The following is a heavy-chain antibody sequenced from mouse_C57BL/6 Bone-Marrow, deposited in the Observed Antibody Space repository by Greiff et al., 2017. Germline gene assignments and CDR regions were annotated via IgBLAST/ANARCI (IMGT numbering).Heavy chain of an antibody. CDR3: ATHYFDY. J-gene: IGHJ2*01. V-gene: IGHV1-69*01. Sequence: VQLQQPGAELVMPGASVKLSCKASGYTFTSYWMHWVKQRPGQGLEWIGEIDPSDSYTNYNQKFKGKSTLTVDKSSSTAYMQLNSLTSEDSAVYYCATHYFDYWGQGTTLTVSS. CDR2: IDPSDSYT. CDR1: GYTFTSYW.